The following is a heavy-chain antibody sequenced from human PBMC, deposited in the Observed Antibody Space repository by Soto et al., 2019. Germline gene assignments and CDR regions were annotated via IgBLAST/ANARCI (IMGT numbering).Heavy chain of an antibody. V-gene: IGHV1-46*01. CDR2: INPSGGST. CDR1: GYTFTSYY. Sequence: ASVKVSCKASGYTFTSYYMHWVRQAPGQGLEWMGIINPSGGSTSYAQKFQGRVTMTRDTSTSTVYMELSSLRSEDTAVYYCARKLTDWYYDYQDAFDIWGQGTMVTVSS. CDR3: ARKLTDWYYDYQDAFDI. D-gene: IGHD3-16*01. J-gene: IGHJ3*02.